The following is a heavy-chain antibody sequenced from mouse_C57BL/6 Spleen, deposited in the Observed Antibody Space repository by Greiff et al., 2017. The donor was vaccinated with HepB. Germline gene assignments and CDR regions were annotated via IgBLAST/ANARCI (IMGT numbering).Heavy chain of an antibody. D-gene: IGHD1-1*01. CDR3: TRHDGSSGGY. CDR1: GYTFTDYE. Sequence: QVQLQQSGAELVRPGASVTLSCKASGYTFTDYEMHWVKQTPVHGLEWIGAIDPETGGTAYNQKFKGKAILTADKSSSTAYMELRSLTSEDSAVEYCTRHDGSSGGYWGQGTTLTVSS. V-gene: IGHV1-15*01. J-gene: IGHJ2*01. CDR2: IDPETGGT.